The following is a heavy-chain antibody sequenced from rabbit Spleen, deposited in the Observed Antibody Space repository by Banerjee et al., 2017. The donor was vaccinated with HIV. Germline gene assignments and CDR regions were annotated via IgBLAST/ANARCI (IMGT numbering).Heavy chain of an antibody. CDR1: GFSFSSAYW. CDR2: IVGGDGRT. Sequence: QEQLEESGGDLVKPEGSLTLTCTASGFSFSSAYWISWVRQAPGKGLEWIACIVGGDGRTYYASWVNGRFSISRENAQNTVFLQMTSLTAADTATYFCARDGAGGSYFALWGPGTLVPS. D-gene: IGHD8-1*01. V-gene: IGHV1S45*01. CDR3: ARDGAGGSYFAL. J-gene: IGHJ4*01.